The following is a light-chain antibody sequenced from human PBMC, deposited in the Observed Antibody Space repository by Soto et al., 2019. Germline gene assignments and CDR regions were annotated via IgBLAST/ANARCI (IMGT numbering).Light chain of an antibody. J-gene: IGKJ5*01. V-gene: IGKV1-27*01. Sequence: DIKLTQSRSSLSGCVGERLPLTCPATHGISNNSTWYQQKPGKVPTLLIYAASTLQSGVPSRFSGSGSGTDFTLTISSLQPEDVATYYCQKYNSAPPGVTFGQGTRLEI. CDR1: HGISNN. CDR2: AAS. CDR3: QKYNSAPPGVT.